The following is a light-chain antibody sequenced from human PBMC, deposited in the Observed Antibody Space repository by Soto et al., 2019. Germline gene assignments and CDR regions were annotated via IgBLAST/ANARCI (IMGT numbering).Light chain of an antibody. J-gene: IGKJ1*01. V-gene: IGKV1-39*01. CDR2: TTF. CDR1: QNIGGY. CDR3: QQSFSSPQT. Sequence: GDRVTITCRASQNIGGYLNWYQQKVGKAPKLLIYTTFNLQSGVPSRFSGSGSGTDFTLTINALQPEDFASYYCQQSFSSPQTFGQGTKVEIK.